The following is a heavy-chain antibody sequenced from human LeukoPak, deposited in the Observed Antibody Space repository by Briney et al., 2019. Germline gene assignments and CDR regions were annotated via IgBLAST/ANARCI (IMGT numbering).Heavy chain of an antibody. D-gene: IGHD6-6*01. V-gene: IGHV3-7*01. CDR2: IKQDGSEK. Sequence: GGSLRLSCAASGFTFSSYWMSWVRQAPGKGLEWVANIKQDGSEKYYVDSVKGRFTISRDNAKNSLYLQMKSLRAEDTAVYYCARARIAARTYYFDYWGQGTLVTVSS. J-gene: IGHJ4*02. CDR3: ARARIAARTYYFDY. CDR1: GFTFSSYW.